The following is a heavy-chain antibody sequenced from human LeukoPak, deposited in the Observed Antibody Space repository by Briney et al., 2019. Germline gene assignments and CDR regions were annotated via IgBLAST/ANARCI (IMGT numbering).Heavy chain of an antibody. CDR3: VKSGGYATAIRYFDL. CDR2: ISWNSGDI. V-gene: IGHV3-9*01. Sequence: GGSLRLSCAASGFSFGGYALHWVRQAPGRGLEWVASISWNSGDIVHADSVKGRFTISRDNAKNSLYLQMDSLRTEDTALYYCVKSGGYATAIRYFDLWGRGTLVTVSS. J-gene: IGHJ2*01. CDR1: GFSFGGYA. D-gene: IGHD2-21*02.